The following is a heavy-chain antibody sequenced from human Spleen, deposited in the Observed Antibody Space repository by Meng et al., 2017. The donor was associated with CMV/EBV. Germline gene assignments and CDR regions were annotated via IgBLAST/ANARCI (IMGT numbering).Heavy chain of an antibody. CDR1: GYSFTSYW. CDR3: ARYYDLLTSYYPPPTFDP. V-gene: IGHV5-51*01. CDR2: IYPGDSDT. D-gene: IGHD3-9*01. Sequence: GESLKISCKGSGYSFTSYWIGRVRQMPGKGLEWMGIIYPGDSDTRYGPSFQGQVTISADKSINTAYLQWSSLKASDTAMYYCARYYDLLTSYYPPPTFDPWGQGTLVTVSS. J-gene: IGHJ5*02.